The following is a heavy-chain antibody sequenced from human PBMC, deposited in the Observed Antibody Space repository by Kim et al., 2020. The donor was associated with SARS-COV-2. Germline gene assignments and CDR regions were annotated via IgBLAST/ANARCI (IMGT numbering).Heavy chain of an antibody. J-gene: IGHJ4*02. CDR1: GFTFSSYG. CDR3: ANLATPDY. CDR2: ISYDGSNK. D-gene: IGHD1-26*01. V-gene: IGHV3-30*18. Sequence: GGSLRLSCAASGFTFSSYGMHWVRQAPGKGLEWVAVISYDGSNKYYADSVKGRFTISRDNSKNTLYLQMNSLIAEDTAVYYCANLATPDYWGQGTLVTVS.